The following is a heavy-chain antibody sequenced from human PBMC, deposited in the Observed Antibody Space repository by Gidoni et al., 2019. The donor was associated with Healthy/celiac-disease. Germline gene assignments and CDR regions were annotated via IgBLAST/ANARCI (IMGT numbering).Heavy chain of an antibody. V-gene: IGHV3-23*01. D-gene: IGHD3-22*01. Sequence: GSGGSTYYADSVKGRFTISRDNSKNTLYLQMNSLRAEDTAVYYCAKDLYDSSGSCDYWGQGTLVTVSS. CDR2: GSGGST. CDR3: AKDLYDSSGSCDY. J-gene: IGHJ4*02.